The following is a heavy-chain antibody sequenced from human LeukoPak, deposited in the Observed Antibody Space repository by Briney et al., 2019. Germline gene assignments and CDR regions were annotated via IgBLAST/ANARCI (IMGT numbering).Heavy chain of an antibody. CDR2: INPNSGGT. J-gene: IGHJ4*02. D-gene: IGHD1-26*01. CDR3: AREVGGATNNYFDY. V-gene: IGHV1-2*02. CDR1: GYTFTGYY. Sequence: ASVKVSCKASGYTFTGYYMHWVRQAPGQGLEWMGWINPNSGGTNYAQKFQGRVTMTRDTSISTAYMELSRLRSDDTAVYYRAREVGGATNNYFDYWGQGTLVTVSS.